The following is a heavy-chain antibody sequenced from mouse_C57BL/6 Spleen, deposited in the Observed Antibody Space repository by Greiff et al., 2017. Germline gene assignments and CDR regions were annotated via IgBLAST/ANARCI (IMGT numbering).Heavy chain of an antibody. V-gene: IGHV3-6*01. CDR2: ISYDGSN. D-gene: IGHD1-1*01. CDR3: AITTVVAEDAMDY. Sequence: EVQLKESGPGLVKPSQSLSLTCSVTGYSITSGYYWNWIRQFPGNKLEWMGYISYDGSNNYNPSLKNRISITRDTSKNQFFLKLNSVTTEDTATYYCAITTVVAEDAMDYWGQGTSVTVSS. CDR1: GYSITSGYY. J-gene: IGHJ4*01.